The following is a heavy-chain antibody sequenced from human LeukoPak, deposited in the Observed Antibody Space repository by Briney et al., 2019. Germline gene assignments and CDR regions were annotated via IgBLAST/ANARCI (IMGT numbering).Heavy chain of an antibody. CDR3: AREISSSDAFDI. CDR2: IYYSGST. V-gene: IGHV4-31*03. D-gene: IGHD6-13*01. Sequence: SQTLSLTCTVSGGSISSGGYYWSWIRPHPGKGLEWIGYIYYSGSTYYNPSIKSRVTISVDPSKNQFSLKLSSVTAADTAVYYCAREISSSDAFDIWGQGTMVTVSS. J-gene: IGHJ3*02. CDR1: GGSISSGGYY.